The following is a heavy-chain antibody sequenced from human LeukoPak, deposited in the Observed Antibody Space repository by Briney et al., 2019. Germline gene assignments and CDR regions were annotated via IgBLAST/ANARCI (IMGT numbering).Heavy chain of an antibody. D-gene: IGHD3-22*01. CDR3: ARDYDSSAYYEDY. CDR1: GDTVTNFS. Sequence: ASVKVSCKASGDTVTNFSINWGRQAPGQGLEWMGWISAYNGNTKYAQKLQGRVTMTTDTSTSTAYMEVRNLTSDDTAVYYCARDYDSSAYYEDYWGQGTLVTVSS. V-gene: IGHV1-18*01. J-gene: IGHJ4*02. CDR2: ISAYNGNT.